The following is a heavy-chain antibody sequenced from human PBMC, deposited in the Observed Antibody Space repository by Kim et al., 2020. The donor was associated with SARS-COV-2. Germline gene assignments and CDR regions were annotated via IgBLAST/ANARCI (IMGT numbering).Heavy chain of an antibody. J-gene: IGHJ4*02. V-gene: IGHV4-31*02. Sequence: SRVTISVDTSKNQFSRKLSSVTAADTAVYYCARGNYGSGSYYTPLGPFDYWGQGTLVTVSS. D-gene: IGHD3-10*01. CDR3: ARGNYGSGSYYTPLGPFDY.